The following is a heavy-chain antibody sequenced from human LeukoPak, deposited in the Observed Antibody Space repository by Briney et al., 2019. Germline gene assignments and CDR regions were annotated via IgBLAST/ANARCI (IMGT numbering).Heavy chain of an antibody. CDR1: GGSFSGYY. V-gene: IGHV4-34*01. CDR3: ARVAGTMVRGVIRKFDP. Sequence: SETLSLTCAVYGGSFSGYYWSWIRQPQGKGLEWIGEINHSGSTNYNPSLKSRVTISVDTSKNQLSLKLSSVTAADTAVYYCARVAGTMVRGVIRKFDPWGQGTLVTVSS. CDR2: INHSGST. J-gene: IGHJ5*02. D-gene: IGHD3-10*01.